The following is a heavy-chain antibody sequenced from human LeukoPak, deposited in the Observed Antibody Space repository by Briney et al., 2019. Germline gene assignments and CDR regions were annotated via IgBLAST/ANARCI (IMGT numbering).Heavy chain of an antibody. CDR3: ARGVQYQLLRYFDY. CDR1: GGSFSGYY. CDR2: INHSGST. Sequence: SETLSLTCAVYGGSFSGYYWSWIRQPPGKGLEWIGEINHSGSTNYNPSLKSRVTISVDTSENQFSLKLSSVTAADTAVYYCARGVQYQLLRYFDYWGQGTLVTVSS. D-gene: IGHD2-2*01. J-gene: IGHJ4*02. V-gene: IGHV4-34*01.